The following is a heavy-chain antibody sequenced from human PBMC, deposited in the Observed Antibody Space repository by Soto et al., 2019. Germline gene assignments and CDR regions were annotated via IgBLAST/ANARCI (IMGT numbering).Heavy chain of an antibody. CDR3: AVGATGVHSWFDP. Sequence: PSETLSLTCTVSGGSISSGGYYWSWIRQHPGKGLEWIGYIYYSGSTYYNPSLKSRVTISVDTSKNQFSLKLSSVTAADTAVYYCAVGATGVHSWFDPWGQGALVTVSS. CDR2: IYYSGST. V-gene: IGHV4-31*03. D-gene: IGHD1-26*01. CDR1: GGSISSGGYY. J-gene: IGHJ5*02.